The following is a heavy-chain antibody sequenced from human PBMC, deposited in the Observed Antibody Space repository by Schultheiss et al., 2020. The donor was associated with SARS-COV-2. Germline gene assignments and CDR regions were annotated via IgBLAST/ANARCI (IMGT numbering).Heavy chain of an antibody. CDR1: GFSLSTNGMC. D-gene: IGHD5-18*01. CDR3: ARTLVGYGGYFDY. V-gene: IGHV2-70*01. J-gene: IGHJ4*02. CDR2: IDWDDDT. Sequence: SGPTLVKPTQTLTLTCTFFGFSLSTNGMCVGWIRQPPGKALEWLALIDWDDDTYYSTSLQTRLTISKGTSKNQVVLTMTNMHPVDTATYYCARTLVGYGGYFDYWGQGTLVTVSS.